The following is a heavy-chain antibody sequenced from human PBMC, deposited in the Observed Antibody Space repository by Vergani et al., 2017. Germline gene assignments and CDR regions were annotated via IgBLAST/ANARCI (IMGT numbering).Heavy chain of an antibody. V-gene: IGHV3-33*01. J-gene: IGHJ6*02. Sequence: QVQLVESGGGVVQPGRSLRLSCAASGFTFNQYGMHWVRQAPGKGLEWVAVTWYDGNNKQYADSVKGRFTISRDNSKSTMYLQMNSLRDEDTGVYYCAILLASDGLSYYYYGMDVWGQGTTVTVSS. CDR1: GFTFNQYG. CDR3: AILLASDGLSYYYYGMDV. D-gene: IGHD2-21*01. CDR2: TWYDGNNK.